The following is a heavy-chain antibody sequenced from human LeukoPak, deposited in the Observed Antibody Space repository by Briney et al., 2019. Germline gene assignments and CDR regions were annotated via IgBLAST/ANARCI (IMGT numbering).Heavy chain of an antibody. D-gene: IGHD1-7*01. V-gene: IGHV1-18*01. J-gene: IGHJ1*01. Sequence: ASVKVSCKASGYTFTSYGISWVRQAPGQGLEWMGWISAYNGNTNYAQKLQGRVTMTTDTSTSIAYMELRSLRSDDTAVYYCVLFYNWNYEVPPYFQHWGQGTLVTVSS. CDR2: ISAYNGNT. CDR3: VLFYNWNYEVPPYFQH. CDR1: GYTFTSYG.